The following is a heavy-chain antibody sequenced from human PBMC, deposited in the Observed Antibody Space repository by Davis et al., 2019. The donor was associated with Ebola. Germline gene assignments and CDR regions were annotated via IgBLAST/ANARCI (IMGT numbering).Heavy chain of an antibody. V-gene: IGHV3-23*01. CDR2: ISGSGGNT. D-gene: IGHD3-3*01. CDR3: ARSGLSFGVVKYHYGMDA. Sequence: PGGSLRLSCADSAITFSSYAMTWVRQAPGKGLEWVSAISGSGGNTYYADSVKGRFTISRDNSKKTMYLQMNSLRGEDTAVYYCARSGLSFGVVKYHYGMDAWGKGTTVTVSP. J-gene: IGHJ6*04. CDR1: AITFSSYA.